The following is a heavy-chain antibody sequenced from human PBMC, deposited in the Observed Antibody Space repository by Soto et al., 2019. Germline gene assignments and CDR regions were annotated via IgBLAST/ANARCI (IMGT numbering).Heavy chain of an antibody. CDR3: ARSLPWFDP. CDR1: GYTFTSYT. J-gene: IGHJ5*02. Sequence: VRLVHSETEVKKPGASVNVSCKASGYTFTSYTISWVRQAPGQGLEWMGWISANNGNTEFAQKFQDRLTMIADTTTSTAYLELRNLRPDDTAVYYCARSLPWFDPWGQGTLVAVSS. V-gene: IGHV1-18*01. CDR2: ISANNGNT.